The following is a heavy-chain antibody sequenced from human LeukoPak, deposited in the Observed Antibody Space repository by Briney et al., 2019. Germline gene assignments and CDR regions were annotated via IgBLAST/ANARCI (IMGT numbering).Heavy chain of an antibody. CDR1: GFNVSSNY. CDR3: AKDQRRMIVVVYFDY. D-gene: IGHD3-22*01. J-gene: IGHJ4*02. V-gene: IGHV3-53*01. CDR2: IYTGDRT. Sequence: GGSLRLSCAASGFNVSSNYMSWVRQPPGKGLEWVSFIYTGDRTNYADSVKGRFTVSRDSSKNTLYLQMNSLRAEDTAVYYCAKDQRRMIVVVYFDYWGQGTLVTVSS.